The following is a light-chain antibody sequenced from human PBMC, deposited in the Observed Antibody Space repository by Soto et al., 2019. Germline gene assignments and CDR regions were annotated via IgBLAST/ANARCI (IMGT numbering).Light chain of an antibody. CDR1: QSITNY. Sequence: DIQMTQSPSSLSASVGDRVTITCRASQSITNYLNWYQQKPGKAPKLLMYAISTLQSGVPSRFGGSGSGTGFTLTISSLQPDDFATYYCQQSYSTPYTFGQGTKVDIK. V-gene: IGKV1-39*01. CDR3: QQSYSTPYT. CDR2: AIS. J-gene: IGKJ2*01.